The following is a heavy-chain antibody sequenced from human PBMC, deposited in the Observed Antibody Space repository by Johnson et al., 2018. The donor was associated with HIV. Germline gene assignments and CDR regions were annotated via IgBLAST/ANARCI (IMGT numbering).Heavy chain of an antibody. Sequence: MQLVESGGDLAQPGGSLRLSCVASGFNFNKYAMSWVRQAPGRGLEWVGRIKSKTEGGTTDYIAPVKGRFTISRDNSKNTLYLQMNSLRAEDTALYYCAGGRIGAFDIWGQGTMVTVSA. J-gene: IGHJ3*02. CDR2: IKSKTEGGTT. CDR3: AGGRIGAFDI. CDR1: GFNFNKYA. D-gene: IGHD2-15*01. V-gene: IGHV3-15*05.